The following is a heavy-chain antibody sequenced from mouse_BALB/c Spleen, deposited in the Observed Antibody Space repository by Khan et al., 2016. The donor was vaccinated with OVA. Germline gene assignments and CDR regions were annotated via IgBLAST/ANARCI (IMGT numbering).Heavy chain of an antibody. D-gene: IGHD1-1*01. CDR3: AIPYYYGSRYDTMDA. V-gene: IGHV1-63*02. CDR2: IYPGSGNT. J-gene: IGHJ4*01. CDR1: GYTFTSYW. Sequence: QVQLQQSGAELVRPGTSVKMSCKAAGYTFTSYWIGWVKQRPGHGLEWIGDIYPGSGNTNYNEKFRGKATLIADTSSNTAYMQLSSLTSEDSAIYYCAIPYYYGSRYDTMDAWGQGTSVTVSS.